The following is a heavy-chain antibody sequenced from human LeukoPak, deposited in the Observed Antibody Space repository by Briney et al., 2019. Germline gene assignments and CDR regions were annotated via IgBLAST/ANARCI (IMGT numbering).Heavy chain of an antibody. J-gene: IGHJ4*02. CDR3: ARGGKATVVTM. Sequence: PSETLSLTCTVSGGTINSYYWSWIRQPAGKGLEWIGRIYSSGSTNYNPSLKSRVSMSVDTSKNQFSLKLTSVTAADTAVYYCARGGKATVVTMWGQGILVTVSS. D-gene: IGHD4-23*01. CDR1: GGTINSYY. CDR2: IYSSGST. V-gene: IGHV4-4*07.